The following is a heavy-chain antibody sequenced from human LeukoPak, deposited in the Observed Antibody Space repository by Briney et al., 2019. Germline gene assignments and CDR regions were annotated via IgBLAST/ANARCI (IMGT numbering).Heavy chain of an antibody. V-gene: IGHV1-18*01. CDR1: GYTFTSYG. D-gene: IGHD2-8*01. CDR2: ISVYNGNT. CDR3: AGSLGYCTSNVCYLKY. Sequence: ASVKVSCKASGYTFTSYGISWVRQAPGQGLEWMGWISVYNGNTNYVQKLQGRVTMTTDTSTSTAYMELRSLRSDDTAVYYCAGSLGYCTSNVCYLKYWGQGTLVTVSS. J-gene: IGHJ4*02.